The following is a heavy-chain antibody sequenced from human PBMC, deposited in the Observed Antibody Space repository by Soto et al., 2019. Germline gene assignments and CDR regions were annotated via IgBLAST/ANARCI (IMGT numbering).Heavy chain of an antibody. J-gene: IGHJ4*02. Sequence: SETLSLTCTVSGGSISSGGYYWSWIRQHPGKGLEWIGYIYYSGSTYYNPSLKSRVTISVDTSKNQFSLKLSSVTAADTAVYYCARGQSSLFPDFCGQGVLVTVSS. CDR1: GGSISSGGYY. CDR3: ARGQSSLFPDF. CDR2: IYYSGST. V-gene: IGHV4-31*03.